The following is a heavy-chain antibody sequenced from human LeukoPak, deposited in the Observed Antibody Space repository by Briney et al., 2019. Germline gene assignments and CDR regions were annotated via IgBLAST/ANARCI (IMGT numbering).Heavy chain of an antibody. CDR2: ISDDGSGT. Sequence: GGSLRLSCAASGFTFSSYAMSWVRQAPGQGLEWVSSISDDGSGTYYADSVKGRFTISRDNSKSTLYLRMSSLRAEDTAVYYCAKGSSPLGHFDYWGQGTLVTVSS. V-gene: IGHV3-23*01. J-gene: IGHJ4*02. CDR1: GFTFSSYA. CDR3: AKGSSPLGHFDY. D-gene: IGHD6-13*01.